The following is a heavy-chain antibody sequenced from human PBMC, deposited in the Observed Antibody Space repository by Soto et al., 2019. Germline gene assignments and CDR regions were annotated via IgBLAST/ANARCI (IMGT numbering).Heavy chain of an antibody. Sequence: ASVKVSCKASGYTFTSYGISWVRQAPGQGLEWMGWISAYNGNTNYAQKLQGRVTMTTDTSTSTAYMELRSLRSDDTAVYYCARAFADIVVVPAAHMDVWGKGNTVTVSS. V-gene: IGHV1-18*01. J-gene: IGHJ6*03. CDR2: ISAYNGNT. CDR1: GYTFTSYG. CDR3: ARAFADIVVVPAAHMDV. D-gene: IGHD2-2*01.